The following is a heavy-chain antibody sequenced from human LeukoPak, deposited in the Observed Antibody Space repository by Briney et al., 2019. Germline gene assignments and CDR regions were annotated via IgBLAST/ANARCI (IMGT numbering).Heavy chain of an antibody. CDR3: ARVVHSSSWYDH. J-gene: IGHJ5*02. Sequence: PGGSLRLSCAASGFTFSNAWMSWVRQAPGKGLEWVSSISSSSSYIYYADSVKGRFTISRDNAKNSLYLQMNSLRAEDTAVYYCARVVHSSSWYDHWGQGTLVTVSS. D-gene: IGHD6-13*01. CDR1: GFTFSNAW. CDR2: ISSSSSYI. V-gene: IGHV3-21*01.